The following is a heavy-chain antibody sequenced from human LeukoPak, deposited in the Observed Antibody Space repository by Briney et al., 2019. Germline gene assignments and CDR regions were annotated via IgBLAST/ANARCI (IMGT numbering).Heavy chain of an antibody. V-gene: IGHV3-21*01. CDR1: GFTFSSYR. CDR3: ARGPSGYHNT. CDR2: ISSSSSYI. Sequence: GGSLRFSCAASGFTFSSYRMNWVRQAPGKGLEWVSSISSSSSYIYYADSVKGRFTISRDNAKNSLYLQMNSLRAEDTAVYYCARGPSGYHNTGGQGTLVTVSS. J-gene: IGHJ4*02. D-gene: IGHD5-12*01.